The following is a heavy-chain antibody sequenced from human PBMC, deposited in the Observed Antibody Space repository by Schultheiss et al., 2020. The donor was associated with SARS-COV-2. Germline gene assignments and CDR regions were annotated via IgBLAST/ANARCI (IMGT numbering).Heavy chain of an antibody. CDR1: GGTFSSYA. Sequence: SVKVSCKASGGTFSSYAISWVRQAPGQGLEWMGGIIPIFGTANYAQKFQGRVTITADESTSTAYMELSSLRSEDTAVYYCARDRGIAPAGDSVGFYYYGMDVWGQGTTVTVSS. CDR2: IIPIFGTA. CDR3: ARDRGIAPAGDSVGFYYYGMDV. V-gene: IGHV1-69*13. J-gene: IGHJ6*02. D-gene: IGHD6-13*01.